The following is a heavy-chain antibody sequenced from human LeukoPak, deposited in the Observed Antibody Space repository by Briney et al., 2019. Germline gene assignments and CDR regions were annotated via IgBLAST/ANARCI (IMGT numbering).Heavy chain of an antibody. J-gene: IGHJ4*02. V-gene: IGHV4-34*01. CDR3: ARSGLRPLYYFDY. CDR2: INHSGST. D-gene: IGHD3-16*01. CDR1: GGSFSGYY. Sequence: SETLSLTCAVYGGSFSGYYWSWIRQPPGKGVEWIGEINHSGSTNYNPSLKSRVTISVDTSKNQFSLKLSSVTAADTAVYYCARSGLRPLYYFDYWGQGTLVTVSS.